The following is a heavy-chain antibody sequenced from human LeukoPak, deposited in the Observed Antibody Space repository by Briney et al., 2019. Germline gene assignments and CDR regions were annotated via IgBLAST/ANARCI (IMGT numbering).Heavy chain of an antibody. D-gene: IGHD1-1*01. CDR1: GFTFSSYS. CDR3: ARLNPHANDWAKSYLDS. Sequence: PGGSLRLSCAASGFTFSSYSMNWVRQAPGKGLEWVSYISSSSSTIYYADSVKGRFTTSRDNAKNSLYLQMNSLRAEDTAVYYCARLNPHANDWAKSYLDSRGQGTLVTVSS. J-gene: IGHJ4*02. V-gene: IGHV3-48*01. CDR2: ISSSSSTI.